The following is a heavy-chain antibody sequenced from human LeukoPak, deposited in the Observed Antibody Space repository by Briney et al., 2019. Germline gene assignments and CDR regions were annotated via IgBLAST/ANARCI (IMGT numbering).Heavy chain of an antibody. D-gene: IGHD3-22*01. J-gene: IGHJ4*02. CDR3: ARVGDSSVVADY. V-gene: IGHV4-39*01. CDR2: INYSGST. CDR1: GGSIRTSIYY. Sequence: PSETLSLTCTVSGGSIRTSIYYWGWIRPPPGKGLEWIGSINYSGSTYYNPSLKSRVTISADTSKNQFSLKLTSVTAADTAVYYCARVGDSSVVADYWGQGTLVTVSS.